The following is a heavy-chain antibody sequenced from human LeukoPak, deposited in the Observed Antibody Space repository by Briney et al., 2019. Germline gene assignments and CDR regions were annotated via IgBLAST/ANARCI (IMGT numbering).Heavy chain of an antibody. Sequence: GGSLRLSCAASGFTFSSYWMHWVRQAPGKGLVWVSRINSDGSSTSYADSVKGRFTISRDNAKNTLYLQMNSLRAEDTAAYYCARESLSGYWYYWGQGTLVTVSS. J-gene: IGHJ4*02. V-gene: IGHV3-74*01. CDR2: INSDGSST. CDR1: GFTFSSYW. CDR3: ARESLSGYWYY. D-gene: IGHD3-22*01.